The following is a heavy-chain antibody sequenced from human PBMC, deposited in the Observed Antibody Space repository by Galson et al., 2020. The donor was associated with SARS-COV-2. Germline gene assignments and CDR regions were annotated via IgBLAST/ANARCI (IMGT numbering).Heavy chain of an antibody. CDR3: AKSLWFGEILSPFDY. J-gene: IGHJ4*02. D-gene: IGHD3-10*01. V-gene: IGHV3-30*18. Sequence: GETLKISCAASGFTFSNFAMHWVRPAPGTGLEWVAVISDDGTNTYYRDSVKGRFSISRDNSKNTLYLQMNSLRVEDTAVYHCAKSLWFGEILSPFDYWGQGAQATVSS. CDR1: GFTFSNFA. CDR2: ISDDGTNT.